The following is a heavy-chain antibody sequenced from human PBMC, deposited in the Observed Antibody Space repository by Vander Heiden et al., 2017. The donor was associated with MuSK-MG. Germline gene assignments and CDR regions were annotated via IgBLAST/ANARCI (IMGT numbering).Heavy chain of an antibody. Sequence: QVQLVQSGSELKKPGASVKVSCKASGYPFTTYAMNWVRQAPGQGLEWMGWINTKTGKPTYAQAFTGRFVFSLDTSVSTAYLQISSLKAEDTAVYYCARDPGHNFWVGSTFDYWGQGTLVTVSS. CDR3: ARDPGHNFWVGSTFDY. V-gene: IGHV7-4-1*02. J-gene: IGHJ4*02. CDR1: GYPFTTYA. CDR2: INTKTGKP. D-gene: IGHD3-3*01.